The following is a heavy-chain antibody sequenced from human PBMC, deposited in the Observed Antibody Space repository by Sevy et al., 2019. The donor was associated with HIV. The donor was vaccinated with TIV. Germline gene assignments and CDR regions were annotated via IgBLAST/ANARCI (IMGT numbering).Heavy chain of an antibody. CDR2: ISGSAHRT. CDR3: VKEVSEYSYSDY. J-gene: IGHJ4*02. D-gene: IGHD5-18*01. Sequence: GGSLRLSCAASGFTFSNYAMSWVRQTPGKGLEWVSAISGSAHRTYYTDSGKGRFTISRDSSKNMLFLQMNSLRAEDTAVYYCVKEVSEYSYSDYWGQGTLVTVSS. V-gene: IGHV3-23*01. CDR1: GFTFSNYA.